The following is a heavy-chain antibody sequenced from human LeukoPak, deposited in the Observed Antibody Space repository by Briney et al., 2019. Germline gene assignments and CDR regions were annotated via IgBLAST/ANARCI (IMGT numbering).Heavy chain of an antibody. CDR2: TDSNGATT. CDR1: GFTFDDFD. CDR3: VRGLGYCTSTTCLLPFDY. J-gene: IGHJ4*02. D-gene: IGHD2-2*01. V-gene: IGHV3-20*04. Sequence: GGSLRLSCAASGFTFDDFDMSWVRQSPGKGLEWVSGTDSNGATTSYRESVKGRFTISRDNAKNSLYLQMNSLRVEDTALYYCVRGLGYCTSTTCLLPFDYWGQGTLVTVSS.